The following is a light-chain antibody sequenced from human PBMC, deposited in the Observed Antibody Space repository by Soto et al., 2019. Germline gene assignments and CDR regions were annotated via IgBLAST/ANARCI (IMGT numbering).Light chain of an antibody. J-gene: IGKJ2*01. CDR2: GAS. Sequence: EIEMTQSPDTLSVSPGERATLSCRASRSVSSNLAWYQQKPGQSPRLLIYGASRRATGIPDRFSGSGSETDFTLTISSLQSEDFAVFYCQQYNNRPYTFGQGTKLEIK. CDR3: QQYNNRPYT. V-gene: IGKV3D-15*01. CDR1: RSVSSN.